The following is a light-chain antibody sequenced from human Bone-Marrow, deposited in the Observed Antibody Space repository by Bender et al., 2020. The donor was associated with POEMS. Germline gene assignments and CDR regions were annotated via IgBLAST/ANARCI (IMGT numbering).Light chain of an antibody. CDR2: YDD. J-gene: IGLJ3*02. V-gene: IGLV1-36*01. CDR1: SSNIGNHG. Sequence: QSVVTQPPSLSEAPRQRVTISCSGSSSNIGNHGVNWYQQLPGEAPKLLIYYDDLLTPGVSDRFSGSKSETSASLAISGLRSEDEAHYYCAAWDNNWSGFWVFGGGTALTVL. CDR3: AAWDNNWSGFWV.